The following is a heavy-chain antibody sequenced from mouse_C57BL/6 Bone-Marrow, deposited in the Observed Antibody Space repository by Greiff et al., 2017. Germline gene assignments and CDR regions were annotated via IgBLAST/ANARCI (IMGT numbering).Heavy chain of an antibody. Sequence: VQGVESGPELVRPGASVKISCKAPGYTFNSHWMQWVRQRPGQGLEWIGEIFPGSGSTYYNEKFKGKATLTVDTSSSTAYMQLSSLTSDDSAVYFCARRYDCDYDFDYWGQGTTHTVSS. CDR1: GYTFNSHW. V-gene: IGHV1-56*01. J-gene: IGHJ2*01. CDR3: ARRYDCDYDFDY. D-gene: IGHD2-3*01. CDR2: IFPGSGST.